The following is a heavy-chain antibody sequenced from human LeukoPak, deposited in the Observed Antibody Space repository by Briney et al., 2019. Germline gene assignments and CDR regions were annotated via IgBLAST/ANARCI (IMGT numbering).Heavy chain of an antibody. J-gene: IGHJ4*02. CDR2: ISSSSNYI. Sequence: PGGSLRLSCAASGLTFNSYSMNWVRQAPGKGLEWVSSISSSSNYIYYADSVKGRFTISRDNAKNSLYLQMNSLRAEDTAVYYCARDRSSGWYIFDYWGQGTLVTVSS. CDR3: ARDRSSGWYIFDY. V-gene: IGHV3-21*01. CDR1: GLTFNSYS. D-gene: IGHD6-19*01.